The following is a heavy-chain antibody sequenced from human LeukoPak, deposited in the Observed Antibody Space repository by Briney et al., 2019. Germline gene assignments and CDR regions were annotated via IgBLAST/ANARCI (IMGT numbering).Heavy chain of an antibody. V-gene: IGHV1-46*01. CDR1: AYTFTRYY. J-gene: IGHJ4*02. Sequence: ASVKVSCKASAYTFTRYYMHWVRQAPGQGLEWMGIINPSGGSTSYAQKFQGRVTMTRDTSTSTVYMELSSLRSEDAAVYYCARAAGDTYGYRYYFDSWGQGTLVTVSS. D-gene: IGHD5-18*01. CDR2: INPSGGST. CDR3: ARAAGDTYGYRYYFDS.